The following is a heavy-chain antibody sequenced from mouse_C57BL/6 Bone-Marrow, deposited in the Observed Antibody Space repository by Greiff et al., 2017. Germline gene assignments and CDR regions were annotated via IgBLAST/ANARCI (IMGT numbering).Heavy chain of an antibody. CDR3: ARRRGDYGNYHYAMDY. CDR1: GFSLTSYG. Sequence: QVQLKQSGPGLVQPSQSLSITCTVSGFSLTSYGVHWVRQSPGKGLEWLGVIWSGGSTDYNAAFISRLSISKDNSKSQVFFKMNSLQADNTAIYYCARRRGDYGNYHYAMDYWGQGTSVTVSS. J-gene: IGHJ4*01. CDR2: IWSGGST. D-gene: IGHD2-1*01. V-gene: IGHV2-2*01.